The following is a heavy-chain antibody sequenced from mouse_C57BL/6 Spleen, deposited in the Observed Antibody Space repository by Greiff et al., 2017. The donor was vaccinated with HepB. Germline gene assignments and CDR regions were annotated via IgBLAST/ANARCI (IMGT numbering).Heavy chain of an antibody. D-gene: IGHD1-1*01. Sequence: EESGPGLVKPSQSLSLTCSVTGYSITSGYYWNWIRQFPGNKLEWMGYISYDGSNNYNPSLKNRISITRDTSKNQFFLKLNSVTTEDTATYYCARERVTTVVAPFAYWGQGTLVTVSA. V-gene: IGHV3-6*01. J-gene: IGHJ3*01. CDR3: ARERVTTVVAPFAY. CDR1: GYSITSGYY. CDR2: ISYDGSN.